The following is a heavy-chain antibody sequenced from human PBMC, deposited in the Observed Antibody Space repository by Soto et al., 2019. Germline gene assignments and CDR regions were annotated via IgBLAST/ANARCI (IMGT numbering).Heavy chain of an antibody. CDR2: INDSGNI. V-gene: IGHV4-34*01. D-gene: IGHD3-10*01. J-gene: IGHJ6*04. CDR3: ARGLILCFGELSRRRWCYCCMDV. Sequence: SETLSLTCAVYGGSFSGYQWTWIRQTPGKGLEWIGEINDSGNINYNPSLKSRVTILVDTAKKQISLKLSSVTAADTAVYYCARGLILCFGELSRRRWCYCCMDVCGKGTTLTV. CDR1: GGSFSGYQ.